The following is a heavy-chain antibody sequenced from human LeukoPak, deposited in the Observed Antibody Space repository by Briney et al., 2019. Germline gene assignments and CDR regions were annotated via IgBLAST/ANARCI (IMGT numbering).Heavy chain of an antibody. V-gene: IGHV4-30-4*01. J-gene: IGHJ6*02. CDR1: GGSISSGDYY. D-gene: IGHD6-19*01. CDR2: IYYSGST. Sequence: SETLSLTCTVSGGSISSGDYYWSWIRQPPGKGLEWIGYIYYSGSTYYNPSLKSRVTISVDTSKNQFSLKLSSVTAADTAVYYCARVGTRGTGAKNQWLGDPYYYYGMDVWGQGTTVTVSS. CDR3: ARVGTRGTGAKNQWLGDPYYYYGMDV.